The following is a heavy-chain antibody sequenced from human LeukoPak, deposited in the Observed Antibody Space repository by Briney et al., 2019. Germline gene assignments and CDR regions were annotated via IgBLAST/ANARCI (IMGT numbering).Heavy chain of an antibody. CDR2: IFPGNSDT. J-gene: IGHJ3*02. D-gene: IGHD3-10*01. Sequence: GESLKISCKGSGYSFSTHWISWARQMPGKGLEWMAMIFPGNSDTTYRPSFQGQVIISADKSINTAYLQWSSLKASDTGMYYCARLMDGSGSYAPFDTWGQGTMVTVSS. V-gene: IGHV5-51*01. CDR1: GYSFSTHW. CDR3: ARLMDGSGSYAPFDT.